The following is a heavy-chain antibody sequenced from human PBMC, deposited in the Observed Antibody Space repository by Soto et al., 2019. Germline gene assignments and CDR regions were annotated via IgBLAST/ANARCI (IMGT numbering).Heavy chain of an antibody. D-gene: IGHD3-3*01. J-gene: IGHJ5*02. Sequence: GGSLRLSCEASGFPFWTYSMSWVRQAPRKGLEWVSAISGSGGSTYYADSVKGRLTISRDNSKNTLYLQMNSLRAEDTAVYYCAKADFWSGYYPNWFDPWGQGTLVTVYS. CDR1: GFPFWTYS. CDR3: AKADFWSGYYPNWFDP. CDR2: ISGSGGST. V-gene: IGHV3-23*01.